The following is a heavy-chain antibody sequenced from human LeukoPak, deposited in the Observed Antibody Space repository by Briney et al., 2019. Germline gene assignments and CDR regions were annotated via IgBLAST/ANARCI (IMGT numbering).Heavy chain of an antibody. CDR3: ARASGNYYAEYFHL. V-gene: IGHV3-53*01. CDR1: GITVNSNY. Sequence: GGSLRLSCAASGITVNSNYMSWVRQAPGKWLEWVSVIYNGGNTYYADYVKGRFATSRDSSDNTLYLQMNSLRAEDTAVYYCARASGNYYAEYFHLWGQGTLVTVSS. J-gene: IGHJ1*01. D-gene: IGHD1-26*01. CDR2: IYNGGNT.